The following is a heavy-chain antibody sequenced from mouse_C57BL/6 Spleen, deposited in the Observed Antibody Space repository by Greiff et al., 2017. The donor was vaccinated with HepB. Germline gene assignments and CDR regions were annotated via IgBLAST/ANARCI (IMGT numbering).Heavy chain of an antibody. CDR3: TRSIYISFAY. Sequence: EVKLMESGGGLVQPGGSMKLSCVASGFTFSNYWMNWVRQSPEKGLEWVAQIRLKSDNYATHYAESVKGRFTISRDDSKSSVYLQMNNLRAENTGIYYSTRSIYISFAYWGQETLVTVSA. V-gene: IGHV6-3*01. CDR1: GFTFSNYW. J-gene: IGHJ3*01. CDR2: IRLKSDNYAT. D-gene: IGHD5-1*01.